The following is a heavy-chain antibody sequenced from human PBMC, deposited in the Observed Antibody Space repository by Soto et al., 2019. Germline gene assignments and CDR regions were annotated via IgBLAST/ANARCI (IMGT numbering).Heavy chain of an antibody. Sequence: GGSLRLSCAASGFTFSNFGINWIRQAPGKGLEWVSFIGSTGSYIYYADSVKGRFTISRDNAKNSLYLQMDSLRAEDTAVYYCARDASSGNLDYWGQGT. J-gene: IGHJ4*02. V-gene: IGHV3-21*01. CDR2: IGSTGSYI. CDR1: GFTFSNFG. CDR3: ARDASSGNLDY. D-gene: IGHD6-19*01.